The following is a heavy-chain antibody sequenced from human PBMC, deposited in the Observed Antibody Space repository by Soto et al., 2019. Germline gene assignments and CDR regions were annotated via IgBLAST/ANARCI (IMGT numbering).Heavy chain of an antibody. D-gene: IGHD5-12*01. Sequence: QVQLVESGGGVVQPGRSLRLSCAASGFTFSSYGMHWVRQAPGKGLEWVAVISYDGSNKYYADSVKGRFTISRDNSKNPLYLQMNSLRAEDTAVYYCAKDRGFQWIRGQYGMDVWGQGTTVTVSS. CDR1: GFTFSSYG. CDR3: AKDRGFQWIRGQYGMDV. V-gene: IGHV3-30*18. CDR2: ISYDGSNK. J-gene: IGHJ6*02.